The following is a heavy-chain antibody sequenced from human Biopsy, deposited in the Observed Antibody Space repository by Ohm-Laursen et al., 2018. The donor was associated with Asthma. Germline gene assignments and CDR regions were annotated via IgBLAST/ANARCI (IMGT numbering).Heavy chain of an antibody. V-gene: IGHV1-24*01. CDR1: GYSLTDLS. D-gene: IGHD4-17*01. CDR3: ASDFPKDYVRYNFQF. Sequence: GASVKVSCKISGYSLTDLSMHWVRQAPGQGLEWMGGHDHEEGGTVNARRFQDRVTMTEDTSTDTAYMELSSLSSDDTAMHYCASDFPKDYVRYNFQFWGQGTLVTVSS. J-gene: IGHJ4*02. CDR2: HDHEEGGT.